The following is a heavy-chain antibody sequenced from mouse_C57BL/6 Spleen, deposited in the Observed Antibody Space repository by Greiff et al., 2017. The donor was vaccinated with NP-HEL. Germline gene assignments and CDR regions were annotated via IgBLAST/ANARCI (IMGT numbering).Heavy chain of an antibody. CDR1: GFTFSDYG. D-gene: IGHD2-1*01. J-gene: IGHJ4*01. CDR3: AREGGNYGYYAMDY. V-gene: IGHV5-17*01. Sequence: VMLVESGGGLVKPGGSLKLSCAASGFTFSDYGMHWVRQAPEKGLEWVAYISSGSSTIYYADTVKGRFTISRDNAKNTLFLQMTSLRSEDTAMYYCAREGGNYGYYAMDYWGQGTSVTVSS. CDR2: ISSGSSTI.